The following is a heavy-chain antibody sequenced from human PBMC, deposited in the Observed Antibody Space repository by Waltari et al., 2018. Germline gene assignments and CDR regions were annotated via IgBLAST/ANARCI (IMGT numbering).Heavy chain of an antibody. D-gene: IGHD3-10*01. CDR1: GGSISSGSYY. Sequence: QVQLQESGPGLVKPSQTLSLTCTVSGGSISSGSYYWSWIRQPAGKGLEWIGRIYTSGSTNYNPSLKRRVTIAVDTSKNQFSLKLSSVTAADTAVYYCARLRGGAFDIWGQGTMVTVSS. J-gene: IGHJ3*02. CDR2: IYTSGST. V-gene: IGHV4-61*02. CDR3: ARLRGGAFDI.